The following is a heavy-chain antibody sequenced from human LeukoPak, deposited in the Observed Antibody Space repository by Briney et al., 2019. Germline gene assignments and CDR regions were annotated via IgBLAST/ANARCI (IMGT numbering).Heavy chain of an antibody. V-gene: IGHV3-30*18. J-gene: IGHJ1*01. CDR1: GFTFSSYG. D-gene: IGHD3-22*01. CDR2: ISYDGSNR. Sequence: GGSLRLSCAAAGFTFSSYGMHWVRQAPGKVLEWVAVISYDGSNRYYADFVKGRFTISRDNSKNPLYLQMNSLRAEDTAVYYCAKDRFFHDSSGFVYFQHWGQGTLVTVSS. CDR3: AKDRFFHDSSGFVYFQH.